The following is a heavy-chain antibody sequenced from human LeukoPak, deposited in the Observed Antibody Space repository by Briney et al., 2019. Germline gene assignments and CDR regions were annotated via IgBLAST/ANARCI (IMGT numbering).Heavy chain of an antibody. D-gene: IGHD3-10*01. V-gene: IGHV3-48*03. CDR2: ISGGGSTI. CDR3: ARDRYYGSGIFDI. CDR1: GFTFSSYE. J-gene: IGHJ3*02. Sequence: PGGSLRLSCAASGFTFSSYEMNWVRQAPRRGLEWLSYISGGGSTIYYADSVKGRFTISRDNAKNSLYLQMNSLRAEDTAVYYCARDRYYGSGIFDIWGQGTMVSVSS.